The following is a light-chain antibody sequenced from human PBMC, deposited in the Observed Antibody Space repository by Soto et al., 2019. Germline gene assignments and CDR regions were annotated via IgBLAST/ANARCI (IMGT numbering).Light chain of an antibody. Sequence: QSALTQPASVSGSPGQSITISCTGTSSDVGGYNYVSWYQQHPGKAPKLMIFDVSDRTSGVSNRFSGSKSGNTASLTISGLKAEDEADYYGSSYTSSSTRVFGTGTKVTVL. J-gene: IGLJ1*01. CDR2: DVS. CDR1: SSDVGGYNY. V-gene: IGLV2-14*01. CDR3: SSYTSSSTRV.